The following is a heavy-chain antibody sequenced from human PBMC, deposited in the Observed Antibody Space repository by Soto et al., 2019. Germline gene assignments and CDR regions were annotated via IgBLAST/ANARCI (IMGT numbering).Heavy chain of an antibody. J-gene: IGHJ4*02. D-gene: IGHD1-1*01. V-gene: IGHV4-4*07. CDR1: GDSISNNY. Sequence: SETLSLTCSVSGDSISNNYWSWIRQPAGKGLEWIGRIYISGDTNYNPSLKSRVTMSVDTSKNQFSLKLSSVTAADTAVYYCAREYTETVPGPTPSYFDYCGQGTLVTVSS. CDR3: AREYTETVPGPTPSYFDY. CDR2: IYISGDT.